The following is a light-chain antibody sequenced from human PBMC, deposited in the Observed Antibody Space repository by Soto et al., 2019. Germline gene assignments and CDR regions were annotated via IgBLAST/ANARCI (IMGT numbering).Light chain of an antibody. Sequence: EIVLTQSPGTLSLSPGERATLSCRASQSVSSSYLAWYQQKPGQAPRLLIYGASSRATGIPDRFSGSGSGTDLTLTISRLEPEDFAVYYCQQYGGSPPYTFGHGTKLEIK. CDR3: QQYGGSPPYT. J-gene: IGKJ2*01. CDR2: GAS. V-gene: IGKV3-20*01. CDR1: QSVSSSY.